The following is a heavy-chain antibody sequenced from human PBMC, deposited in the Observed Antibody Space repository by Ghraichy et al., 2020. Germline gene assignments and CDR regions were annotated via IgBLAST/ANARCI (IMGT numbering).Heavy chain of an antibody. CDR1: GFTFSSYS. V-gene: IGHV3-21*01. CDR3: ASPGRDILTGYFVGTDV. Sequence: GGSLRLSCAASGFTFSSYSMNWVRQAPGKGLEWVSSISSSSSYIYYADSVKGRFTISRDNAKNSLYLQMNSLRAEDTAVYYCASPGRDILTGYFVGTDVWGQGTTVTVSS. CDR2: ISSSSSYI. J-gene: IGHJ6*02. D-gene: IGHD3-9*01.